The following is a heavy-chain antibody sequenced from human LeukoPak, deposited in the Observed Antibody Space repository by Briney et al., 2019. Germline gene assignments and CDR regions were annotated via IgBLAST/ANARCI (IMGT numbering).Heavy chain of an antibody. CDR2: IYTSGST. V-gene: IGHV4-61*02. D-gene: IGHD2-15*01. CDR1: GGSISSGSYY. Sequence: SETLSLTCTVSGGSISSGSYYWSWIRQPAGKGLEWIGRIYTSGSTNYNPSLKSRVTISVDTSKNQFSLKLSSVTAADTAVYYCARTPQTVVVVAATKNYYYYYYMDVWGKGTTVTVSS. J-gene: IGHJ6*03. CDR3: ARTPQTVVVVAATKNYYYYYYMDV.